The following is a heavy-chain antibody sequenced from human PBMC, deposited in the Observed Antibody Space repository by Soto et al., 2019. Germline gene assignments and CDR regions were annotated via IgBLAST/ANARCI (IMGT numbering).Heavy chain of an antibody. D-gene: IGHD2-2*01. CDR2: IYPSDSDI. CDR1: GYSFTIHW. CDR3: ARQDYSNYRGGMDV. Sequence: GESLNISCTGSGYSFTIHWIAWVRQMPGKGLEWMGIIYPSDSDIRYRPSFQGQVTISVDKSISTAYLQWSSLKASDTATYYCARQDYSNYRGGMDVWGQGTTVTVSS. J-gene: IGHJ6*02. V-gene: IGHV5-51*01.